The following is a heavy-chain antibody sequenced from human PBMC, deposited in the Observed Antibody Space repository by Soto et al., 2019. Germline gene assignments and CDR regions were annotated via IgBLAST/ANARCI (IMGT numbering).Heavy chain of an antibody. CDR2: INAGNGNT. J-gene: IGHJ6*03. CDR3: ARPFGVPGDIAARPNYYYYYYMDV. Sequence: ASVKVSCKASGYTFTIYAMHWVRQAPGQRLEWMGWINAGNGNTKYSQKFQGRVIITRDTSASTAYMELSSLRSEDTAVYYCARPFGVPGDIAARPNYYYYYYMDVWGKGTTVTVSS. CDR1: GYTFTIYA. V-gene: IGHV1-3*01. D-gene: IGHD6-6*01.